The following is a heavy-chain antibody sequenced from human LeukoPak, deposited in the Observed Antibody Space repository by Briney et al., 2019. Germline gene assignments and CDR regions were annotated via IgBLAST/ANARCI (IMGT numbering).Heavy chain of an antibody. CDR1: GFTFSSYA. D-gene: IGHD2-21*02. V-gene: IGHV3-30*14. Sequence: PGRSLRLSCAASGFTFSSYAMHWVRQAPGKGLEWVAVIYSGGSTYYADSVKGRFTISRDNSKNTLYLQMNSLRAEDTAVYYCTRAMTDWGQGTLVTVSS. CDR2: IYSGGST. CDR3: TRAMTD. J-gene: IGHJ4*02.